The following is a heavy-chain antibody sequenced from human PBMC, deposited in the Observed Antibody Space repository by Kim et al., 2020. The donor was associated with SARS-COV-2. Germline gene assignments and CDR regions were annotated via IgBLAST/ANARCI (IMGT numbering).Heavy chain of an antibody. CDR2: IIPIFGTA. CDR1: GGTFSSYA. CDR3: ARGSYDFWSGKSNYYYYYGMDV. J-gene: IGHJ6*02. D-gene: IGHD3-3*01. Sequence: SVKVSCKTSGGTFSSYAISWVRQAPGQGLEWMGGIIPIFGTANYAQKFQGRVTITADESTSTAYMELSSLRSEDTAVYYCARGSYDFWSGKSNYYYYYGMDVWGQGTTVTVSS. V-gene: IGHV1-69*13.